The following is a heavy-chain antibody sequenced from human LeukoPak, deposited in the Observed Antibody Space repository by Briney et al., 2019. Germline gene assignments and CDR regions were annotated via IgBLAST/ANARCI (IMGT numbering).Heavy chain of an antibody. CDR1: GLTISNYA. CDR2: ISGNGGST. Sequence: GGSLRLSCAASGLTISNYAMSWVRQAPGKGLDWVSAISGNGGSTYYVDSVKGRFTISRDNSKNTLYLQMNSLRAEDTAVYYCAKGLTYYYYNMDVWGQGTTVTVSS. V-gene: IGHV3-23*01. CDR3: AKGLTYYYYNMDV. J-gene: IGHJ6*02. D-gene: IGHD3-9*01.